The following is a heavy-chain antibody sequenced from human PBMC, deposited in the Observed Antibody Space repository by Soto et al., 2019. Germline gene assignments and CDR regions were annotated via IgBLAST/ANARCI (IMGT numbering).Heavy chain of an antibody. V-gene: IGHV3-53*01. D-gene: IGHD3-10*01. CDR1: GFTVSTNY. CDR2: IHAGGTT. J-gene: IGHJ6*02. Sequence: GGSLRLSCAASGFTVSTNYMSCVRQAPGKGLEWVSVIHAGGTTFYADSVKGRFTISRDISKNTLYLQMNRMRAEDTALYYCARDTNPPYYYGSRNFHGMEVWGQGTTVTLSS. CDR3: ARDTNPPYYYGSRNFHGMEV.